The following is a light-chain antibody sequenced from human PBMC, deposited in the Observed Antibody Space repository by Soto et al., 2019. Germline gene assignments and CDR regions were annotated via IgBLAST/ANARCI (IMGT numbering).Light chain of an antibody. Sequence: EIVLTQSPGTLSLSPGERATLSCRASQSVTSTYLAWYQKKPGQAPRLLIYGASSRATGIPDRFSGSGSGTDFTLTISRLEPEDFAVYYCQQYGSSGTWTFGQGTKVEIK. CDR2: GAS. CDR3: QQYGSSGTWT. J-gene: IGKJ1*01. V-gene: IGKV3-20*01. CDR1: QSVTSTY.